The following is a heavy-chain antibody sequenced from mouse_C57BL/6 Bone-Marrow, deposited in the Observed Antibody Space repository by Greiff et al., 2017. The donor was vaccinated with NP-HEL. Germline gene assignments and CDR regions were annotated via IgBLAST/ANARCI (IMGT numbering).Heavy chain of an antibody. Sequence: DVQLVESGGGLVQPGGSMKLSCVSSGFTFSNYWMNWFRQSPEKGLEWVAQIRLKSDNYATHYAESVKGRFTISRDDSKSSVYLQMNNLRAEDTGIYYCTVDYYGSSYVYWYFDVWGTGTTVTVSS. D-gene: IGHD1-1*01. V-gene: IGHV6-3*01. CDR1: GFTFSNYW. CDR2: IRLKSDNYAT. CDR3: TVDYYGSSYVYWYFDV. J-gene: IGHJ1*03.